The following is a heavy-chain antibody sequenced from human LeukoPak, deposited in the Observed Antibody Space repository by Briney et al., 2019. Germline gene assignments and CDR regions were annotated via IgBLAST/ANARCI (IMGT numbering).Heavy chain of an antibody. CDR2: IYYSGST. CDR3: ARSNSHTIFGVVTAFDY. CDR1: GGSISSYY. J-gene: IGHJ4*02. D-gene: IGHD3-3*01. Sequence: PSETLSLTCTVSGGSISSYYWSWSRQPPGKGLEWIGYIYYSGSTNYNPSLKSRVTISVDTSKNQFSLKLSSVTAADTAVYYCARSNSHTIFGVVTAFDYWGQGTLVTVSS. V-gene: IGHV4-59*01.